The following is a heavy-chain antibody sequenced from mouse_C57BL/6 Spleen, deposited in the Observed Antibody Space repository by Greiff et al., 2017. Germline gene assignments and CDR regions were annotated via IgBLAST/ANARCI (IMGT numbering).Heavy chain of an antibody. CDR1: GYTFTDYE. D-gene: IGHD2-4*01. CDR3: TANDYGDWYFDV. Sequence: VQLQQSGAELVRPGASVTLSCKASGYTFTDYEMHWVKQTPVHGLEWIGAIDPETGGTAYNQKFKCKAILTADKSSSTAYMELRSLTSEDSAVYYCTANDYGDWYFDVWGTGTTVTVSS. CDR2: IDPETGGT. V-gene: IGHV1-15*01. J-gene: IGHJ1*03.